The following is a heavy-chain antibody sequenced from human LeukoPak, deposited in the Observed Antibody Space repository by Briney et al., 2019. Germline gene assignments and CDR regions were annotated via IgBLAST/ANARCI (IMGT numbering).Heavy chain of an antibody. CDR2: IYYSGST. Sequence: SETLSLTCTVSGGSISSSSYYCGWIRQPPGKGLEWIGSIYYSGSTYYNPSLKSRVTISVDTSKNQFSLKLSSVTAADTAVYYCARGGQIAAAGNNYWGQGTLVTVSS. J-gene: IGHJ4*02. D-gene: IGHD6-13*01. CDR1: GGSISSSSYY. CDR3: ARGGQIAAAGNNY. V-gene: IGHV4-39*01.